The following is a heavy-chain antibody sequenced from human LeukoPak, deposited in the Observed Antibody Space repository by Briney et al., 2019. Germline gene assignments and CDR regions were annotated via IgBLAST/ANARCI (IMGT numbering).Heavy chain of an antibody. CDR3: AREPDIVVVPAASQAFDI. V-gene: IGHV4-31*03. CDR2: IYYSGST. CDR1: GGSISSGGYY. D-gene: IGHD2-2*01. J-gene: IGHJ3*02. Sequence: PSQTLSLTCTVSGGSISSGGYYWSWIRQHPGKGLEWIGYIYYSGSTYYNPSLKSRVTISVDTSKNQFSLKLSSVTAADTAVYYCAREPDIVVVPAASQAFDIWGQGTMVTVSS.